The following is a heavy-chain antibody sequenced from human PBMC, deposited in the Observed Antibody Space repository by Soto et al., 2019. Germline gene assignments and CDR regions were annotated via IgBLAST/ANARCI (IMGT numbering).Heavy chain of an antibody. V-gene: IGHV1-69*01. CDR2: IIPIFGTA. J-gene: IGHJ4*02. Sequence: QVQLVQSGAEVKKPGSSVKVSCKASGGTFSSYAISWVRQAPGQGLEWMGGIIPIFGTANYAQKFPGRVTITADESTSTAYMELSSLRSEDTAVYYCAREGRGYCSGGSCYETFDYWGQGTLVTVSS. D-gene: IGHD2-15*01. CDR1: GGTFSSYA. CDR3: AREGRGYCSGGSCYETFDY.